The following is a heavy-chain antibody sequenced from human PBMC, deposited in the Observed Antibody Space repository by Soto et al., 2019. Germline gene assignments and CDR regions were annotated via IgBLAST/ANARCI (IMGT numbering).Heavy chain of an antibody. D-gene: IGHD1-26*01. Sequence: EVKLVESGGGLVQPGGSVKLSCAASGFTFSGSSMHWVRQASGKGLECVGRIRSKAKNYATTYSESLKGRFIISRDDSKNTTFLQMSSLRTEDTAMYYCAIEGAGFGQWGQGTLVTVSS. CDR3: AIEGAGFGQ. J-gene: IGHJ4*02. CDR1: GFTFSGSS. CDR2: IRSKAKNYAT. V-gene: IGHV3-73*01.